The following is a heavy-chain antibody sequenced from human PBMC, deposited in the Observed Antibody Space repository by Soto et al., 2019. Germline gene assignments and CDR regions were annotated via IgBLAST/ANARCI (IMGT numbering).Heavy chain of an antibody. V-gene: IGHV5-10-1*01. J-gene: IGHJ6*02. CDR1: GYSFTSYW. CDR3: ARHRITGTTYYYYGMDV. Sequence: GGPMKVSCKGSGYSFTSYWISWVSQMTGKGLEWMGRIDPSDSYTNYSPSFQGHVTISADKSISTAYLQWSSLKASDTAMYYCARHRITGTTYYYYGMDVWGQGTTVTVSS. CDR2: IDPSDSYT. D-gene: IGHD1-7*01.